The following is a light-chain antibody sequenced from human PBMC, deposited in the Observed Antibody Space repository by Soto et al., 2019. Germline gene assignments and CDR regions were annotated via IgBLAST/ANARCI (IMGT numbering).Light chain of an antibody. CDR2: EVT. CDR1: SSDVGGYNF. V-gene: IGLV2-8*01. J-gene: IGLJ1*01. Sequence: QSALTQPPSASGSRGQSVTISCTGTSSDVGGYNFVSWYQQHPGKAPKVILYEVTKRPSGVPDRFSGSKSGNTASLNVSGLQTEDEAHYYCSSYAGSKNRYVFGTGTKLTVL. CDR3: SSYAGSKNRYV.